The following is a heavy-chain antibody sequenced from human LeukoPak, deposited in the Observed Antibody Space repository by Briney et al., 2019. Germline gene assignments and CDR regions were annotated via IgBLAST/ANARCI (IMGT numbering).Heavy chain of an antibody. CDR1: RFTFSRYW. V-gene: IGHV3-7*01. J-gene: IGHJ4*02. CDR3: AKLALDGYCSGGSCPDY. D-gene: IGHD2-15*01. CDR2: IRQDGSEK. Sequence: GGSLRLSCVVSRFTFSRYWMSWVRQTPGKGLEWVANIRQDGSEKYYVDSVKGRFTISRDNAKNALYLQMNSLRVEDTAVYYCAKLALDGYCSGGSCPDYWGQGTLVTVSS.